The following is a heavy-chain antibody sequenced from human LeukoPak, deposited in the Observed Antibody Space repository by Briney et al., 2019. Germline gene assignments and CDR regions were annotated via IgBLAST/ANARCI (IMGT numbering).Heavy chain of an antibody. CDR1: GFTFSSYS. CDR3: ARVDYGSGRDS. J-gene: IGHJ4*02. D-gene: IGHD6-19*01. CDR2: ISSNGRRT. V-gene: IGHV3-64*01. Sequence: GGSLRLSCAASGFTFSSYSMHWVRQAPGKGLEFVSAISSNGRRTYYANSVKGRFTISRDISKNTLYLQMGSLRAEDMAVYYCARVDYGSGRDSWGQGTLVTVSS.